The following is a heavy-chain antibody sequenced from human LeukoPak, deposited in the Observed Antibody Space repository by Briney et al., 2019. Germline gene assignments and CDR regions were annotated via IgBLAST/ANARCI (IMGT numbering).Heavy chain of an antibody. D-gene: IGHD5-12*01. CDR1: GFTFSSYW. J-gene: IGHJ4*02. Sequence: GGSLTLSCPASGFTFSSYWMHWLRQAPGKELVWVSRINSDGSSTSYADSVKGRFTISRDNAKNTLYLQMNSLRAEDTAVYYCARDSGATAEVDYWGQGTLVTVSS. CDR2: INSDGSST. CDR3: ARDSGATAEVDY. V-gene: IGHV3-74*01.